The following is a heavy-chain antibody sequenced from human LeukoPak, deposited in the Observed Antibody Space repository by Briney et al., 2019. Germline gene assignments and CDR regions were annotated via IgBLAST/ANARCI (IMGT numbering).Heavy chain of an antibody. CDR2: ISYDGSNK. Sequence: PGGSLRLSCAASGFTFSSYAMHWVRQAPGKGLEWVAVISYDGSNKYYADSVKGRFTISRDNSKNTLYLQMNSLRAEDTAVYYCASDIVVVPAATKGYFDYWGQGTLVIVSS. CDR1: GFTFSSYA. CDR3: ASDIVVVPAATKGYFDY. J-gene: IGHJ4*02. D-gene: IGHD2-2*01. V-gene: IGHV3-30-3*01.